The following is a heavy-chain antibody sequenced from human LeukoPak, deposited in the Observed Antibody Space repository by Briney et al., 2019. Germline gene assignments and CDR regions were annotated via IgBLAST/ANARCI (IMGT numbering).Heavy chain of an antibody. CDR3: AGSSSQNYYYMDV. J-gene: IGHJ6*03. CDR2: IYHSGST. Sequence: SETLSLTCSVSDYSSSSGFYWGWVRQPPGKGLEWIATIYHSGSTSYNPSLKSRVTISLDTSKNPFSLRLNSVTAADTAVYYCAGSSSQNYYYMDVWDKGATVTVSS. D-gene: IGHD2-2*01. V-gene: IGHV4-38-2*02. CDR1: DYSSSSGFY.